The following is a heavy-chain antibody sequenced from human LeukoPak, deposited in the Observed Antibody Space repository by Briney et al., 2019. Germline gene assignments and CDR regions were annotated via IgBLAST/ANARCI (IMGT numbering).Heavy chain of an antibody. V-gene: IGHV3-74*01. CDR3: VSFSDAY. J-gene: IGHJ4*01. Sequence: PGGSLRLSCAASGNYWMHWVRQAPGQGLVWVSHINSDGSWTSYADSVKGLFTVSKDNAKNTVYLQMTDLEAEDTAVYYCVSFSDAYWGRGNLVTVSS. CDR2: INSDGSWT. CDR1: GNYW. D-gene: IGHD2/OR15-2a*01.